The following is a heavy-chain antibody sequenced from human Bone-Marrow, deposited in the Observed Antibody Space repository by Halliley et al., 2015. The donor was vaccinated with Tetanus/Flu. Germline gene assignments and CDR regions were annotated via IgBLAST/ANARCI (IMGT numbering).Heavy chain of an antibody. D-gene: IGHD6-13*01. J-gene: IGHJ6*02. CDR2: IHSSGYT. V-gene: IGHV4-31*02. CDR3: ARGEIEGAEKTMLYGMDV. Sequence: YIHSSGYTDYNPSLKSRVTISLDTSENQFSLKLNSMTAADTAVFYCARGEIEGAEKTMLYGMDVWGQGTAVTVSS.